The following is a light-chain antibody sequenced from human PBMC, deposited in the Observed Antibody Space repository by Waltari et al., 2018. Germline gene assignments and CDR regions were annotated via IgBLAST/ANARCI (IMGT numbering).Light chain of an antibody. J-gene: IGKJ1*01. CDR2: GAS. CDR3: QHYVSLPVT. V-gene: IGKV3-20*01. Sequence: EIVLTQSPGTLSLSPGERATLSCRASQSVGKSLAWYQQKPGQAPRLLIYGASGRATGIPDRFSGGGSGTDFSLTISRLEPEDFAAHHCQHYVSLPVTFGQGTKVEIK. CDR1: QSVGKS.